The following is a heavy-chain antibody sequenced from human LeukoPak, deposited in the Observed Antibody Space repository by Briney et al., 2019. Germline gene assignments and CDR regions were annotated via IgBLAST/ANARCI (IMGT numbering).Heavy chain of an antibody. CDR1: GYTFTGYY. D-gene: IGHD3-22*01. J-gene: IGHJ4*02. CDR3: ASGYYDSSGYYSLDY. Sequence: ASVKVSCKASGYTFTGYYMHWVRQAPGQGLEWMGWINPNSGGTNYAQEFQGRVTMTRDTSISTAYMELSRLRSDDTAVYYCASGYYDSSGYYSLDYWGQGTLVTVSS. V-gene: IGHV1-2*02. CDR2: INPNSGGT.